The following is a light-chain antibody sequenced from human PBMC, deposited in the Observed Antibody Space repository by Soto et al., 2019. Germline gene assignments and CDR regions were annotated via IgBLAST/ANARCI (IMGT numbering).Light chain of an antibody. J-gene: IGKJ5*01. Sequence: AIRLTQLPSSLSASTGYRVTVTFGGSQGISSDLACYLKKPGKPPKLLIDDASKFAKGVPSRSSGRGSGTYFSFTISSLQPEDVATYYWQQYSNLITFGQGTRLEI. CDR3: QQYSNLIT. CDR1: QGISSD. V-gene: IGKV1-8*01. CDR2: DAS.